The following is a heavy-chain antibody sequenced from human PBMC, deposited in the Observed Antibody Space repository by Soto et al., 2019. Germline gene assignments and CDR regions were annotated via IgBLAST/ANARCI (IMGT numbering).Heavy chain of an antibody. CDR2: IWYDGSNK. J-gene: IGHJ6*02. CDR3: ARDVVVVIHDYYYYYGMDV. V-gene: IGHV3-33*01. CDR1: GFTFSSYG. D-gene: IGHD3-22*01. Sequence: GGSLRLSCAASGFTFSSYGMHWVRQAPGKGLEWVAVIWYDGSNKYYADSVKGRFTISRDNSKNTLYLQMNSLRAEDTAVYYCARDVVVVIHDYYYYYGMDVWGQGTTVTVSS.